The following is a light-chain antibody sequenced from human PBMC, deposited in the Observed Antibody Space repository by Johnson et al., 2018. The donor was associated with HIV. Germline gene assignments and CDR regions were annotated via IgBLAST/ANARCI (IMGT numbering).Light chain of an antibody. V-gene: IGLV1-44*01. CDR2: RNN. CDR1: NSNIGSNT. J-gene: IGLJ1*01. CDR3: AAWDDSLNGHYV. Sequence: QSVLTQPPSASGTPGQRVTISCSGSNSNIGSNTVNWYQQLPGTAPKLLIYRNNQRPSGVPDRFSGSKSGTSASLAISGLQAEDEADYYCAAWDDSLNGHYVFGTGTKVTVL.